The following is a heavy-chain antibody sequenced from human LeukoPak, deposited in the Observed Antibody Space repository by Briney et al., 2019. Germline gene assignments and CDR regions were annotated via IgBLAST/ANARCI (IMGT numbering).Heavy chain of an antibody. CDR3: AKTYYYDSSNYPPMDY. CDR2: IYHSGST. J-gene: IGHJ4*02. V-gene: IGHV4-38-2*02. Sequence: SETLSLTCTVSGYSISSGYYWGYIRQPPGKGLEWIGSIYHSGSTYYNPSLNSRLTISVDTSKNQFSLKLSSVTAADTAVYYCAKTYYYDSSNYPPMDYWGQGTLVTVSS. D-gene: IGHD3-22*01. CDR1: GYSISSGYY.